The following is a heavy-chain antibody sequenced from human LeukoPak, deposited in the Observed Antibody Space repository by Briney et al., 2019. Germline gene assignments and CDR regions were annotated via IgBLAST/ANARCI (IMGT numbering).Heavy chain of an antibody. CDR1: GGSISSYY. J-gene: IGHJ5*02. CDR2: IYYSGST. V-gene: IGHV4-59*01. Sequence: PSETLSLTCTVSGGSISSYYWSWIRQPPGKGLEWIGYIYYSGSTNYNPSLKSRVTISVDTSKNQFSLKLSSVTAADTAVYYCARFGSGWFRNWFDPWGQGTLVTVSS. D-gene: IGHD6-19*01. CDR3: ARFGSGWFRNWFDP.